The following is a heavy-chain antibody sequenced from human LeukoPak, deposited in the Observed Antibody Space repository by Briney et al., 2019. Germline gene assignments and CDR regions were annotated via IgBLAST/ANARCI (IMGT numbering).Heavy chain of an antibody. CDR2: ISSSGSTI. V-gene: IGHV3-48*04. J-gene: IGHJ6*04. Sequence: GSLRLSCAASGFTFSSYSMNWVRQAPGKGLERVSYISSSGSTIYYADSVKGRFTISRDNAKNSLYLQMNSLRAEDTAVYYCAELGITMIGGVWGKGTTVTISS. CDR1: GFTFSSYS. CDR3: AELGITMIGGV. D-gene: IGHD3-10*02.